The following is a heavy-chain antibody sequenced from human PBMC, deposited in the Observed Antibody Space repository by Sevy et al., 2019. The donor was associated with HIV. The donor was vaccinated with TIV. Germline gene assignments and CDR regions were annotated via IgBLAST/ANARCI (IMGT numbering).Heavy chain of an antibody. D-gene: IGHD4-17*01. CDR3: ARHESQGDYPLDL. CDR2: IHSSGRY. CDR1: AGSISDYY. J-gene: IGHJ4*02. V-gene: IGHV4-59*08. Sequence: SETLSLTCGVSAGSISDYYWGWIRQPPGKRLEYIGWIHSSGRYYYNPSLSSRLTMSIDTSRNQFSLKLFSLTAADTAMYYCARHESQGDYPLDLWGQGTLVTVSS.